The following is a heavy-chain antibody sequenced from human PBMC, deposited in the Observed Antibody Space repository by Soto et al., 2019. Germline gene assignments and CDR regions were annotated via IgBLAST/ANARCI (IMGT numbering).Heavy chain of an antibody. CDR1: GGSISSYY. J-gene: IGHJ5*02. Sequence: SETLSLTCTVSGGSISSYYWSWIRQPPGKGLEWIGYIYYSGSTNYNPSLKSRVTISVDTSKNQFSLKLSSVTAVDTAVYYCARVLGDSSSWQSNLGSWFDPWGQGTLVTAPQ. CDR2: IYYSGST. V-gene: IGHV4-59*12. D-gene: IGHD6-13*01. CDR3: ARVLGDSSSWQSNLGSWFDP.